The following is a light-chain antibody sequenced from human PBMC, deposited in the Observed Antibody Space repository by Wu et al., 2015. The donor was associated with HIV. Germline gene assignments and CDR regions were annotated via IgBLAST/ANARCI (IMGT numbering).Light chain of an antibody. J-gene: IGKJ4*01. Sequence: IQLTQSPSSLSASVGDRVTITCRASQGISSFLAWYQQKPGKAPNLLIYAASTLQSGVPSRFRGSGSGTDFTLTITSLRPEDFATYYCQQLSSYPLTFGGGTKVEIK. V-gene: IGKV1-9*01. CDR3: QQLSSYPLT. CDR2: AAS. CDR1: QGISSF.